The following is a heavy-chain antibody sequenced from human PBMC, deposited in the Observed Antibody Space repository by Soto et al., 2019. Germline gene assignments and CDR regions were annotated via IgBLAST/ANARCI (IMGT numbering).Heavy chain of an antibody. Sequence: GGSLRLSCAASGFTFSSYAMHWVRQAPGKGLEWVAVISYDGSNKYYADSVKGRFTISRDNSKNTLYLQMNSLRAEDTAVYYCASWERDQSFDYWGQGTLVTVSS. CDR1: GFTFSSYA. J-gene: IGHJ4*02. V-gene: IGHV3-30-3*01. CDR2: ISYDGSNK. D-gene: IGHD3-16*01. CDR3: ASWERDQSFDY.